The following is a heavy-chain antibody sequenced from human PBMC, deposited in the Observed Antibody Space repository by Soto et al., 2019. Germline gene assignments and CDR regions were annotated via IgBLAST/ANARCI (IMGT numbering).Heavy chain of an antibody. CDR2: ISGSGGST. Sequence: EVRLLESGGGLVQPGGSLRLSCAASGFTFSSYAMSWVRQAPGEGLEWVSGISGSGGSTYYADSVKARFTISRDNSKNTLYLHMNSLRGEDTAVYYCAKSQLLRGWFDPWGQGTLVTISS. J-gene: IGHJ5*02. CDR3: AKSQLLRGWFDP. D-gene: IGHD2-2*01. V-gene: IGHV3-23*01. CDR1: GFTFSSYA.